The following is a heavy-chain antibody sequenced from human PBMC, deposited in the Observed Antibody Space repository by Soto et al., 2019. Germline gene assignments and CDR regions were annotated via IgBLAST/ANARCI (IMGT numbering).Heavy chain of an antibody. CDR2: IYYSGST. CDR3: ARGGWNLFDY. J-gene: IGHJ4*02. Sequence: QVQLQESGPGLVKPSETLSLTCTVSGGSISSYYWSWIRQPPGKGLGSIGYIYYSGSTNYNPSLKSRVATSVDTFKVQFSLKLSSVTAADTAVYYCARGGWNLFDYWGQGTLVTVSS. D-gene: IGHD6-19*01. CDR1: GGSISSYY. V-gene: IGHV4-59*01.